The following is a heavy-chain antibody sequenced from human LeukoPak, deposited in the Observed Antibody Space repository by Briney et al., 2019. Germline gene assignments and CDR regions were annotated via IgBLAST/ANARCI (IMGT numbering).Heavy chain of an antibody. Sequence: GGSLRLSCAASGFTVSSNYMSWVRQAPGKGLEWVSVIYSGGSTYYADSVKGRFTISRDNSKNTLYLQMNSLRAEDTAVYYCARDPSHLTGYSHWGQGTLVTVSS. CDR3: ARDPSHLTGYSH. J-gene: IGHJ4*02. V-gene: IGHV3-53*01. CDR1: GFTVSSNY. CDR2: IYSGGST. D-gene: IGHD3-9*01.